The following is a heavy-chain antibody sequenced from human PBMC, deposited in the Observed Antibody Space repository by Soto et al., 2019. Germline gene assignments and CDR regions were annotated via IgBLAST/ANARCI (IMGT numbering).Heavy chain of an antibody. CDR1: GYSFTNND. V-gene: IGHV1-8*01. D-gene: IGHD3-16*01. Sequence: ASVKVSCKSSGYSFTNNDVSWVRQATGQVLDWMGWMNPGSVYTGYAQKFQGRVTMTRDISIATAYMELSSLRSDDTAIYYCARMETFGSLNWFDPWGQGNLVTVSS. CDR2: MNPGSVYT. CDR3: ARMETFGSLNWFDP. J-gene: IGHJ5*02.